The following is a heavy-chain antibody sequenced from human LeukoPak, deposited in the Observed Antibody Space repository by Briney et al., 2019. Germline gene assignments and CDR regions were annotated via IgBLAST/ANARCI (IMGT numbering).Heavy chain of an antibody. D-gene: IGHD6-13*01. Sequence: AAVKVSCKASGYTFTSYGISWVGQAPGQGLEWMGWISAYNGNTNYAQKLQGRVTMTTDTSTSTAYMELRSLRSDDTAVYYCARDMGIAAAGKFDYWGQGTLVTVSS. V-gene: IGHV1-18*01. J-gene: IGHJ4*02. CDR1: GYTFTSYG. CDR2: ISAYNGNT. CDR3: ARDMGIAAAGKFDY.